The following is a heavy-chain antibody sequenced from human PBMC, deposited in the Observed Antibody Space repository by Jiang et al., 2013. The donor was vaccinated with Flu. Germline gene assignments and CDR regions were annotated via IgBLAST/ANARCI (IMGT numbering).Heavy chain of an antibody. Sequence: LLKPSETLSLTCAVYGGSFSGYYWSWIRQPPGKGLEWIGYIYYSGSTNYNPSLKSRVTISVDTSKNQFSLKLSSVTAADTAVYYCARTVRRYYGSGSYYRSRRIPYYFDYWGQGTLVTVSS. V-gene: IGHV4-59*12. CDR3: ARTVRRYYGSGSYYRSRRIPYYFDY. D-gene: IGHD3-10*01. CDR1: GGSFSGYY. CDR2: IYYSGST. J-gene: IGHJ4*02.